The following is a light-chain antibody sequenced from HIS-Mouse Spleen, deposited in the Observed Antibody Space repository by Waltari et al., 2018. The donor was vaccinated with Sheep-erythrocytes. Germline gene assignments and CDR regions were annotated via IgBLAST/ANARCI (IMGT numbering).Light chain of an antibody. CDR3: CSYAGSSTPWV. CDR2: EGI. Sequence: QSALTQPASVSGSPGPSITISCTGTSSDVGSYNLVSWYQQHPGKSPKLMIYEGIKRPSGVSNRFSGAKSGNTASLTISGLQAEDEADYSCCSYAGSSTPWVFGGGTKLTGL. CDR1: SSDVGSYNL. V-gene: IGLV2-23*01. J-gene: IGLJ3*02.